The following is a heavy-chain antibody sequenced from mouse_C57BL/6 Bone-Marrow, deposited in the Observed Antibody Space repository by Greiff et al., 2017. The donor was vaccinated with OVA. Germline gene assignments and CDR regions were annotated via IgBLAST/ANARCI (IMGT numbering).Heavy chain of an antibody. D-gene: IGHD2-4*01. CDR1: GYTFTDYY. CDR3: AREGYDYGGAY. Sequence: EVQLQQSGPELVKPGASVKISCKASGYTFTDYYMNWVKQSHGKSLEWIGDINPNNGGTSYNQKFKGKATLTVDKSSSTAYMELRSLTSEDSAVYYCAREGYDYGGAYWGQGTLVTVSA. CDR2: INPNNGGT. J-gene: IGHJ3*01. V-gene: IGHV1-26*01.